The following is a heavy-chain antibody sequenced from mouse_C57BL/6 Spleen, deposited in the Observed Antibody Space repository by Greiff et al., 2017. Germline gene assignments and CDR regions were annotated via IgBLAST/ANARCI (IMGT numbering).Heavy chain of an antibody. CDR2: IDPNSGGT. CDR1: GYAFSSSW. V-gene: IGHV1-72*01. CDR3: ARRYYDYDDYAMDY. Sequence: QVQLKESGPELVKPGASVKISCKASGYAFSSSWMNWVKQRPGRGLEWIGRIDPNSGGTKYNEKFKSKATLTVDKPSSTAYMQLSSLTSEDSAVYYCARRYYDYDDYAMDYWGQGTSVTVSS. J-gene: IGHJ4*01. D-gene: IGHD2-4*01.